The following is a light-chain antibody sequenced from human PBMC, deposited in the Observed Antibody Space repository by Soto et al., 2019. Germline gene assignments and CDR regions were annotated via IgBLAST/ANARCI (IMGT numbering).Light chain of an antibody. Sequence: EIVISQSPATLSVSPGERATLSCRASQSVSSNLAWYQQKPGQAPRLLIYGVSTRATGIPARFSGSGSGTEFTLTISSLQPEDFATYYCQQANSYPWTFGQGTKVDIK. CDR3: QQANSYPWT. J-gene: IGKJ1*01. CDR1: QSVSSN. V-gene: IGKV3-15*01. CDR2: GVS.